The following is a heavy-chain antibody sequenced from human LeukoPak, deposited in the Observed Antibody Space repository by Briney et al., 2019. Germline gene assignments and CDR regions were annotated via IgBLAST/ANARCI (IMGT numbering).Heavy chain of an antibody. J-gene: IGHJ6*02. V-gene: IGHV1-2*02. CDR3: ARVATMVRGVIIPTYYYYGMDV. CDR1: GYTFTGYY. D-gene: IGHD3-10*01. Sequence: ASVKVFCKASGYTFTGYYMHWVRQAPGQGLEWMGWINPNSGGTNYAQKFQGRVTMTRDTSISTAYMELSRLRSDDTAVYYCARVATMVRGVIIPTYYYYGMDVWGQGTTVTVSS. CDR2: INPNSGGT.